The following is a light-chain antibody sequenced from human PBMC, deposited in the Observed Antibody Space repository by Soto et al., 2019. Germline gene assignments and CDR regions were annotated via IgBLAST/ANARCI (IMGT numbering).Light chain of an antibody. CDR1: QSIINC. V-gene: IGKV1-39*01. CDR2: ASS. CDR3: QQSYSFPST. Sequence: DLQMTQSPSSLSASVGDRVTITCRASQSIINCLNWYQQKPGRVPKLLIYASSTLQSGVPSRFSGSGSGTDFTLTISSLEAEDIATYYCQQSYSFPSTFGQGTKLEIK. J-gene: IGKJ2*01.